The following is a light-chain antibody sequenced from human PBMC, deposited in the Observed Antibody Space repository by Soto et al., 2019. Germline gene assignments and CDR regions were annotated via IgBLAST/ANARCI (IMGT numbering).Light chain of an antibody. Sequence: DIQMTQSPSSLSASVGDRVTITCRASQDISIYLGWFQQKPGKAPKSLIYDASNLESGVPSKFSGSGSGTDFTLTISSLQPEDFATYYCQQYNSYPYTFGQGTKLEIK. V-gene: IGKV1-16*02. CDR3: QQYNSYPYT. J-gene: IGKJ2*01. CDR2: DAS. CDR1: QDISIY.